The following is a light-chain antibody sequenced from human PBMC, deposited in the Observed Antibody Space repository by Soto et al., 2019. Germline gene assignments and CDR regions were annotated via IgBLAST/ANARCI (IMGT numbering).Light chain of an antibody. CDR1: QTVGRDY. CDR2: GTT. V-gene: IGKV3-20*01. CDR3: HQYAYSPLT. Sequence: DIVMTQSPGTLSMSPGEGATLSCRASQTVGRDYLAWYQQKPGQAPRLLVHGTTSRATGIPDRFIGSGSGTDFNLTITRLEPEDFAVYFCHQYAYSPLTFGGGTKV. J-gene: IGKJ4*01.